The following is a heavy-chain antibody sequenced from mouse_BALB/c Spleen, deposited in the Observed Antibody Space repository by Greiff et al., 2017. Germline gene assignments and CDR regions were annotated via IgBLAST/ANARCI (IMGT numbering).Heavy chain of an antibody. Sequence: EVQRVESGGGLVKPGGSLKLSCAASGFTFSSYAMSWVRQTPEKRLEWVASISSGGSTYYPDSVKGRFTISRDNARNILYLQMSSLRSEDTAMYYCARGGYGHAMDYWGQGTSVTVSS. CDR3: ARGGYGHAMDY. V-gene: IGHV5-6-5*01. D-gene: IGHD1-1*01. CDR2: ISSGGST. CDR1: GFTFSSYA. J-gene: IGHJ4*01.